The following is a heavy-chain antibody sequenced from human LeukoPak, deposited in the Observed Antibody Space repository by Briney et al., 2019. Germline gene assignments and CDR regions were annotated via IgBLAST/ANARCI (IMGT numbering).Heavy chain of an antibody. CDR1: GFTFSSYN. CDR3: ARETRFLEWLSVEGFDY. Sequence: GGSLRLSCAASGFTFSSYNINWVRQAPGKGLEWVSSISSGSSYIYYADSVKGRFTISRDNAKNSLYLQMNSLRAEDTAVYYCARETRFLEWLSVEGFDYWGQGTLVTVSS. CDR2: ISSGSSYI. D-gene: IGHD3-3*01. V-gene: IGHV3-21*01. J-gene: IGHJ4*02.